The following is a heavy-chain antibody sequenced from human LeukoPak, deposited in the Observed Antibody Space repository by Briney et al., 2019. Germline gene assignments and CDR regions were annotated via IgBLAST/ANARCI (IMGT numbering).Heavy chain of an antibody. J-gene: IGHJ4*02. V-gene: IGHV3-48*03. CDR1: GFTFSSYE. CDR3: ARDKYSSSCHDY. CDR2: ISSSGSTI. Sequence: PGGSLRLSCAASGFTFSSYEMNWVRQAPGKGLEWVSYISSSGSTIYYADSVKGRFTISRDNAKNPLYLQMNSLRAEDTAAYHCARDKYSSSCHDYWGQGTLVTVSS. D-gene: IGHD6-13*01.